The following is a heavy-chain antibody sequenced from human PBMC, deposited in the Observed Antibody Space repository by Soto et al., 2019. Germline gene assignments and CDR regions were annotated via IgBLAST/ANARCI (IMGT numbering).Heavy chain of an antibody. D-gene: IGHD3-9*01. CDR3: AKDIGSVDILTYFDY. J-gene: IGHJ4*02. Sequence: EVQLVESGGGLVQPGRSLRLSCAASGFTFDDYAMHWVRQAPGKGLERVSGISWNSGSIGYADSVKGRFTISRDNAKNSLYLQMNSLRAEDTALYYCAKDIGSVDILTYFDYWGQGTLVTVSS. CDR1: GFTFDDYA. V-gene: IGHV3-9*01. CDR2: ISWNSGSI.